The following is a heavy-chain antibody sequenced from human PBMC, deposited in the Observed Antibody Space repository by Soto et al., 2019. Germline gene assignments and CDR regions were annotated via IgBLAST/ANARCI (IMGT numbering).Heavy chain of an antibody. CDR1: GYTFTGYY. CDR3: ARDTKFLDYYDSSGVVGALDI. J-gene: IGHJ3*02. CDR2: SNPNSGGT. Sequence: QVQLVQSGAEVKKPGASVKVSCKASGYTFTGYYMHWVRQAPGQGLEWMGWSNPNSGGTNYAQKFQGRVTMTRDTSISTAYMELSRLRSDDTAVYYCARDTKFLDYYDSSGVVGALDIWGQGTMVTVSS. D-gene: IGHD3-22*01. V-gene: IGHV1-2*02.